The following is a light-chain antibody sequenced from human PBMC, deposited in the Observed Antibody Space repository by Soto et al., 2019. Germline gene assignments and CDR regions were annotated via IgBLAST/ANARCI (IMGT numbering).Light chain of an antibody. CDR3: QTWGTGTVV. Sequence: QPVLTQSPSASASLGASDKLTCTLSSWHSSYAIAWHQQQPEKGPRYLMKLNSDGSHSKGDGIPDRFSGSSSGAERYLTISSLQSEDEADYYCQTWGTGTVVVGGGTKLTVL. J-gene: IGLJ2*01. CDR2: LNSDGSH. V-gene: IGLV4-69*01. CDR1: SWHSSYA.